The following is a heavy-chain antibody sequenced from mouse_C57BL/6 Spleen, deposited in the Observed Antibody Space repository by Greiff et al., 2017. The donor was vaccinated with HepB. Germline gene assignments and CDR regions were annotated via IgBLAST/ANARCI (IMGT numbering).Heavy chain of an antibody. J-gene: IGHJ4*01. CDR1: GFTFSDYG. V-gene: IGHV5-17*01. Sequence: EVKLVESGGGLVKPGGSLKLSCAASGFTFSDYGMHWVRQAPEKGLEWVAYISSGSSTIYYADTVKGRFTISRDNAKNTLFLQMTRLRSEDTAMYYCARQGEYDEMDYWGQGTSVTVSS. CDR2: ISSGSSTI. D-gene: IGHD2-14*01. CDR3: ARQGEYDEMDY.